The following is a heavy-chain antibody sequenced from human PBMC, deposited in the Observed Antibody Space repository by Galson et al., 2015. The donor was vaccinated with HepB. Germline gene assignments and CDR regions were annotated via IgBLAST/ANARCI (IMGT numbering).Heavy chain of an antibody. CDR3: ARGGSYVGGYYYYYYMDV. CDR1: GYTFTGYY. CDR2: INPNSGGT. Sequence: SVKVSCKASGYTFTGYYMHWVRQAPGQGLEWMGWINPNSGGTNYAQKFQGRVTMTRDTSISTAYMELSRLRSDDTAVYYCARGGSYVGGYYYYYYMDVWGKGTTVTVSS. D-gene: IGHD1-26*01. V-gene: IGHV1-2*02. J-gene: IGHJ6*03.